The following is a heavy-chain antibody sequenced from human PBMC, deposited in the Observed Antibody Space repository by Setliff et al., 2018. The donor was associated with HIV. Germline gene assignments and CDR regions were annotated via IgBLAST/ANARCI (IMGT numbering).Heavy chain of an antibody. CDR3: ARDGAPYYYGSGRWGGY. CDR1: GYTFTSYG. CDR2: ISAYNGNT. J-gene: IGHJ4*02. Sequence: ASVKVSCKASGYTFTSYGISWVRQAPGQGPEWMGWISAYNGNTNYAQKLQGRVTMTTDTSTSTAYMELRSLRSDDTAVYYRARDGAPYYYGSGRWGGYWGQGTLVTVSS. D-gene: IGHD3-10*01. V-gene: IGHV1-18*01.